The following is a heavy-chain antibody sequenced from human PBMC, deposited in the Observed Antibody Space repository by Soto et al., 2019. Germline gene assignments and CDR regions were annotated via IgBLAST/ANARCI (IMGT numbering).Heavy chain of an antibody. CDR2: IDPSDSYT. V-gene: IGHV5-10-1*01. CDR3: ARLQPAAGDNDPTSGY. J-gene: IGHJ4*02. CDR1: GYSFTSYW. D-gene: IGHD6-13*01. Sequence: DVQLVQSGAEVKKPGESLRISCKGSGYSFTSYWISWVRQMPGKGLEWMGRIDPSDSYTNYSPSFQGHVTISADKSISTADLKRTSLTASDTAVYYLARLQPAAGDNDPTSGYWGQGPRVTVSS.